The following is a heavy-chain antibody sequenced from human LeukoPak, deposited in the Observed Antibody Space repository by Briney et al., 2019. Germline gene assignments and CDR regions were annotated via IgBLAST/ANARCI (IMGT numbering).Heavy chain of an antibody. J-gene: IGHJ3*02. D-gene: IGHD5-18*01. V-gene: IGHV4-59*01. CDR2: IYYSGTT. CDR1: GFTFSSYE. Sequence: GSLRLSCAASGFTFSSYEMNWVRQAPGKGLEWIGYIYYSGTTNYNPSLKSRVTISVDTSKNQFSLKLTSVTAADTAVFYCARVRGYSYGSDAFDIWGQGTMVTVSS. CDR3: ARVRGYSYGSDAFDI.